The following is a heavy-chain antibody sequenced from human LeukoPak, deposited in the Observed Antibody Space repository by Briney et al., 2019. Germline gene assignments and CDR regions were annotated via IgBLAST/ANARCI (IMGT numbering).Heavy chain of an antibody. CDR2: ISSTGKTI. J-gene: IGHJ3*02. D-gene: IGHD3-22*01. CDR3: AKGFYYDSSGYYGAAFDI. CDR1: GLTLSNDE. Sequence: GGSLRLSCTASGLTLSNDEVIWVRQAPGKGLEWVSYISSTGKTIYYADSVKGRFTISRDNAKNSLYLQMNSLGAEDMALYYCAKGFYYDSSGYYGAAFDIWGQGTMVTVSS. V-gene: IGHV3-48*03.